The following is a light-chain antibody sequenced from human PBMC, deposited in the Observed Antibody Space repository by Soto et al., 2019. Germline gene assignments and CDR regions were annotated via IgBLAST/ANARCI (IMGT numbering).Light chain of an antibody. CDR1: QSVSSN. CDR2: GAT. CDR3: QHYNNWPLT. J-gene: IGKJ4*01. V-gene: IGKV3-15*01. Sequence: EIVMTQSPATLSVSQGERATLSCRASQSVSSNLAWYQQKPGQVPRLLISGATTRATGIPARFSGSGSGTEFTLTISSLQSEDFAVYYCQHYNNWPLTFGGGTKVEIK.